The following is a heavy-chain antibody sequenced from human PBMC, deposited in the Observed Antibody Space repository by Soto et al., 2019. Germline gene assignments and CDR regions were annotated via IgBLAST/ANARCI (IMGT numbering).Heavy chain of an antibody. D-gene: IGHD3-10*01. CDR2: ISGSGGST. V-gene: IGHV3-23*01. CDR3: AKDSRITMVRGVYYFDY. CDR1: GFTFSSYA. Sequence: GSLRLSCAASGFTFSSYAMSWVRQAPGKGLEWVSAISGSGGSTYYADSVKGRFTISRDNSKNTLYLQMSSLRAEDTAVYYCAKDSRITMVRGVYYFDYWGQGTLVTVSS. J-gene: IGHJ4*02.